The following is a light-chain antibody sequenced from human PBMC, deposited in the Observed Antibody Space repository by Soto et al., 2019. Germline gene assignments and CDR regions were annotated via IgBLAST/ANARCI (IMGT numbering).Light chain of an antibody. CDR3: QQYGSSPRT. J-gene: IGKJ1*01. CDR1: QSVSSSY. Sequence: ESVLTQVPGAMSSSPGERHTLSCRASQSVSSSYLAWYQQKPGQAHRXXIYGASSRATGIPDRFSGSGSGTDFTITISRLEPEDCEVYDCQQYGSSPRTFGQGTKVDIK. V-gene: IGKV3-20*01. CDR2: GAS.